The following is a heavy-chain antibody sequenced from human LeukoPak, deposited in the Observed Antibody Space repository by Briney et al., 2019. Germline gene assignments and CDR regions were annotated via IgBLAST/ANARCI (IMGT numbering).Heavy chain of an antibody. CDR1: GGSFSGYY. J-gene: IGHJ5*02. V-gene: IGHV4-34*01. CDR3: ARGRGVDIVVVPAATPGRSWFDP. D-gene: IGHD2-2*01. CDR2: INHSGST. Sequence: SETLSLTCAVYGGSFSGYYWSWIRQPPGKGLEWIGEINHSGSTNYNPSLKSRVTISVDTSKNQFSLKLSSVTAADTAVYYCARGRGVDIVVVPAATPGRSWFDPWGQGTLVTVSS.